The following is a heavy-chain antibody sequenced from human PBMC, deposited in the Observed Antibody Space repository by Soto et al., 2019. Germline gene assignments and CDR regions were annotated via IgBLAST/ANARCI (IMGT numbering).Heavy chain of an antibody. CDR3: ARRFESAGWLGP. J-gene: IGHJ5*02. V-gene: IGHV1-3*01. Sequence: QVQLVQSGPEVKKPGASVKVSCKASGYTFTTYAIHWVRQAPGQGLEWMGWINAGNGNTEFSERFRGKVTITRDTSASTAHMELTGLTSDDTAGYYCARRFESAGWLGPWGQGTLVTVSS. D-gene: IGHD3-10*01. CDR2: INAGNGNT. CDR1: GYTFTTYA.